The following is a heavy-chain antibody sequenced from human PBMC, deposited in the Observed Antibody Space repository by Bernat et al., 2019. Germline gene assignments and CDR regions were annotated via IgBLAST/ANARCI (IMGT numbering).Heavy chain of an antibody. Sequence: QVQLVQSGAEVKKPGASVKVSCKASGYTFTSYYMHWVRQAPGQGLEWMGIINPSGGSTSYAQKFQGRVTMTRDTSTSTVYMELSSLGSEDTAVYYCARDFIVVPAAAFGMDVWGQGTTVTVSS. CDR1: GYTFTSYY. CDR3: ARDFIVVPAAAFGMDV. J-gene: IGHJ6*02. D-gene: IGHD2-2*01. CDR2: INPSGGST. V-gene: IGHV1-46*01.